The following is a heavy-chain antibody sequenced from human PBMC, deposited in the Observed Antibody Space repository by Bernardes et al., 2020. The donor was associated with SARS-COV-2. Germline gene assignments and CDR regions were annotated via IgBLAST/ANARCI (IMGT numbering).Heavy chain of an antibody. CDR3: ARNLINFYYYYYGMDV. J-gene: IGHJ6*02. Sequence: SVKVSCKASGGTFSSYAISWVRQAPGQGLEWMGRIIPILGIANYAQKFQGRVTITADKSTSTAYMELSSLRSEDTAVYYCARNLINFYYYYYGMDVWGQGTTVTVSS. CDR2: IIPILGIA. CDR1: GGTFSSYA. D-gene: IGHD2-8*01. V-gene: IGHV1-69*04.